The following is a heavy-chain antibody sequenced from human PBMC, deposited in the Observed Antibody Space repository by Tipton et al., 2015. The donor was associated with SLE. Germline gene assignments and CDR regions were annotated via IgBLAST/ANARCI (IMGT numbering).Heavy chain of an antibody. Sequence: GSLRLSCVASGFTFSNSAMSWVRQAQGKGLEWVSVFYTSNSEFYADSVKGRFTISRDNSKNTLYLQMSSLRAEDTAVYYCARGVRTFDCWGQGTLVTVSS. CDR2: FYTSNSE. CDR3: ARGVRTFDC. D-gene: IGHD1-14*01. V-gene: IGHV3-23*05. J-gene: IGHJ4*02. CDR1: GFTFSNSA.